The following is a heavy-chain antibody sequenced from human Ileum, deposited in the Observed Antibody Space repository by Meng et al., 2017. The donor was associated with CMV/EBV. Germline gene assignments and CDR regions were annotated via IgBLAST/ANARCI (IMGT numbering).Heavy chain of an antibody. CDR3: AREESFCSGDCSHGFDI. CDR2: IYSSGYTT. V-gene: IGHV4-31*02. CDR1: ITGGRYY. J-gene: IGHJ3*02. D-gene: IGHD2-21*02. Sequence: ITGGRYYWSLIRQHPGKGLEWIGYIYSSGYTTYYNPSLKSRVVISADTSKNQFSLRLSSVTAADTAVYYCAREESFCSGDCSHGFDIWGQGIEVTVSS.